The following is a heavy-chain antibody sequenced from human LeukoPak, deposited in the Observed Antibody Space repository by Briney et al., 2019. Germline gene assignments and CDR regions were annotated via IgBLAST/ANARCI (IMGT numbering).Heavy chain of an antibody. CDR2: ISAYNGNT. Sequence: VGSLRLSCAASGFTFSSYAISWVRQAPGQGLEWMGWISAYNGNTNYAQKLQGRVTMTTDTSTSTAYMELRSLRSDDTAVYYCARSGLTLRLGTHSKPGGMDVWGQGTTVTVSS. D-gene: IGHD3-16*01. CDR1: GFTFSSYA. CDR3: ARSGLTLRLGTHSKPGGMDV. J-gene: IGHJ6*02. V-gene: IGHV1-18*01.